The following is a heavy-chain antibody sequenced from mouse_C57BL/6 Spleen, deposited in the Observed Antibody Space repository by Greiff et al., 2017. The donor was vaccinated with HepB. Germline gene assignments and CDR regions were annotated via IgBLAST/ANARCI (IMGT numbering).Heavy chain of an antibody. Sequence: EVQLQQSGPVLVKPGASVKMSCKASGYTFTDYYMNWVKQSHGKSLEWIGVINPYNGGTSYNQKFKGKATLTVDKSSSTAYMELNSLTSEDSAVYYCAREDYYGSSYGSDYWGQGTTLTVSS. CDR2: INPYNGGT. CDR1: GYTFTDYY. J-gene: IGHJ2*01. CDR3: AREDYYGSSYGSDY. D-gene: IGHD1-1*01. V-gene: IGHV1-19*01.